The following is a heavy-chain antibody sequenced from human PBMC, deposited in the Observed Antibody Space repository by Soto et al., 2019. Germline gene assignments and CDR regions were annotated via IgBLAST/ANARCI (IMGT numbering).Heavy chain of an antibody. D-gene: IGHD1-1*01. V-gene: IGHV1-8*01. Sequence: QVQLVQSGAEVKKPGASVKVSCKAPGYTFSDHDINWVRQASGQEPEWLGWMNPNSGDTGYAQNFQGRVTMTRDTSKRTAYMELSSLRSEDTAVYYCARVGGNWNDDYFDFWGQGNLVTVSS. CDR1: GYTFSDHD. CDR3: ARVGGNWNDDYFDF. J-gene: IGHJ4*02. CDR2: MNPNSGDT.